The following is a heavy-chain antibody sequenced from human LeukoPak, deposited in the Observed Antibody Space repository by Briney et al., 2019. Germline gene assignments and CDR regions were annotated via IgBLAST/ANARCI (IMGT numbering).Heavy chain of an antibody. Sequence: SETLSLTCAVYGGSFSGYYWSWIRQPPGKGLEWIGEINHSGSTNYSPSLKSRVTISVDTSKNQFSLKLSSVTAADTAVYYCARAPWIVVVPAATTYYYYGMDVWGQGTTVTVSS. J-gene: IGHJ6*02. CDR3: ARAPWIVVVPAATTYYYYGMDV. CDR1: GGSFSGYY. V-gene: IGHV4-34*01. D-gene: IGHD2-2*01. CDR2: INHSGST.